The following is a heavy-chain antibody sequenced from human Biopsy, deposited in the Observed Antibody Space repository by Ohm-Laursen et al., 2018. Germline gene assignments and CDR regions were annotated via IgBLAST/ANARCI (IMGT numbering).Heavy chain of an antibody. D-gene: IGHD3-16*02. CDR1: GFTVSCNY. V-gene: IGHV3-66*01. CDR2: FYSGSGA. CDR3: AKDDGGRYRGY. J-gene: IGHJ4*02. Sequence: SLRLSCSASGFTVSCNYMAWVRQAPGKGLEWVSVFYSGSGAFYADSVRGRFAISRDDSKNTLDLQMNSLRAEDTAVYYCAKDDGGRYRGYWGQGTLVTVSS.